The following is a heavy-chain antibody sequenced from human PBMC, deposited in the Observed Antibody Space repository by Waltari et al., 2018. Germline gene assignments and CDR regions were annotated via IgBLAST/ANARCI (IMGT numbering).Heavy chain of an antibody. V-gene: IGHV4-38-2*01. CDR2: IDHSGST. CDR3: ARKKTYYYGSGTIGTFDY. Sequence: QVQLQESGPGLVKPSETLSLTCAVSGYSISSGYYWGWIRQPPGKGLEWIGSIDHSGSTDYNPSLKSRVTISVDTSKNQFSLKLSSVTAADTAVYYCARKKTYYYGSGTIGTFDYWGQGTLVTVSS. D-gene: IGHD3-10*01. J-gene: IGHJ4*02. CDR1: GYSISSGYY.